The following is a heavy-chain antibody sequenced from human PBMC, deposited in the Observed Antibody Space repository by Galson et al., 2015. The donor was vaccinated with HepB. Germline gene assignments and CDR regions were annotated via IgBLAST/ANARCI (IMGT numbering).Heavy chain of an antibody. CDR3: AADGGPPPLGYCSGGSCPLDY. Sequence: SVKVSCKASGFTFTSSAVQWVRQARGQRLEWIGWIVVGSGNTNYAQKFQERVTITRDMSTSTAYMELSSLRSEDTAVYYCAADGGPPPLGYCSGGSCPLDYWGQGTLVTVSS. D-gene: IGHD2-15*01. CDR1: GFTFTSSA. CDR2: IVVGSGNT. V-gene: IGHV1-58*01. J-gene: IGHJ4*02.